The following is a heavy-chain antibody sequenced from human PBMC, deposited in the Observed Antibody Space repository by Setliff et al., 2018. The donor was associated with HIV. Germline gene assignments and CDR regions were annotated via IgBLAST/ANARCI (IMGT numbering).Heavy chain of an antibody. Sequence: SETLSLTCAVYGGSFSGYYYTWIRQPPGEGLEWIGRIYPSGSTNYNPSLRSRVTLSVDTSKNHFSLKLNSVTAADTAVYYCARDRGTRYGSGKDFDSWGQGILVTVSS. J-gene: IGHJ4*02. V-gene: IGHV4-4*07. CDR2: IYPSGST. CDR1: GGSFSGYY. D-gene: IGHD3-10*01. CDR3: ARDRGTRYGSGKDFDS.